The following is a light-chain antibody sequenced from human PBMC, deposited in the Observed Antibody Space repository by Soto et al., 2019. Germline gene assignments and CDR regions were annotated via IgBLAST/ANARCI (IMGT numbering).Light chain of an antibody. V-gene: IGKV1-33*01. Sequence: DIQMTQSPSSLSASVGDRVTITRQASQDISNYLNWYQQKPGKAPKLLIYDASNLETGVPSRFSGSGSGTDFTFTISSLQPEDIATYYCQQYDNLSFGGGTKVDIK. J-gene: IGKJ4*01. CDR3: QQYDNLS. CDR2: DAS. CDR1: QDISNY.